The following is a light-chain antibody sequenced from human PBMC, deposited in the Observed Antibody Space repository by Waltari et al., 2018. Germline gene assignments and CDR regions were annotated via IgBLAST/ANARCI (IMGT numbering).Light chain of an antibody. Sequence: DIVMTQSPDSLTVSLGERATPNCNSIQSVLHTSNTQNYLAWYQQKPRQPPRLLIYWASTRESGVPDRFSGSGSGTDFTLTISSLQAEDVAVYYCQQYYTIPLTFGQGTRLEIK. CDR3: QQYYTIPLT. J-gene: IGKJ5*01. CDR1: QSVLHTSNTQNY. V-gene: IGKV4-1*01. CDR2: WAS.